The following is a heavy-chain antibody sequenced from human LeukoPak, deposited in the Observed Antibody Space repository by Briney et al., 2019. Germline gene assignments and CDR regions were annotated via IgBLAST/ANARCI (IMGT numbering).Heavy chain of an antibody. Sequence: GGSLRLSCAVSGFTFSSYGMSWVRQAPGKGLEWVSAISGSGGSTYYADSVKGRFTISRDNSKNTLYLQMNSLGAEDTAVYYCAKDLALSQLGKFGYWGQGTLVTVSS. CDR2: ISGSGGST. V-gene: IGHV3-23*01. D-gene: IGHD7-27*01. CDR3: AKDLALSQLGKFGY. CDR1: GFTFSSYG. J-gene: IGHJ4*02.